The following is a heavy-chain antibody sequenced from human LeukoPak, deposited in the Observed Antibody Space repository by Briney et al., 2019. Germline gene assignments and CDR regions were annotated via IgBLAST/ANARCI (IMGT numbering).Heavy chain of an antibody. CDR2: FDPEDGET. Sequence: GASVKVSCTLSVYTLTELYIHCVRLAPGKRREWMGGFDPEDGETIYAQKFQGRVTMTEDTSTYTANMELSSLRSDDTAVYYCATGGVYYYANTSYDTFYYWGQGTLLTVSS. J-gene: IGHJ4*02. CDR3: ATGGVYYYANTSYDTFYY. V-gene: IGHV1-24*01. CDR1: VYTLTELY. D-gene: IGHD3-22*01.